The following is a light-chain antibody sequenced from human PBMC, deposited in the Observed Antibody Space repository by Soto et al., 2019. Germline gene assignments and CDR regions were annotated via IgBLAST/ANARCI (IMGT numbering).Light chain of an antibody. Sequence: EIVMAQSPATLSVSSGDRGTLSCRASQNNRRNLAWYQQKPGQAPRLLIYQASTRAPGISDRFTGGGFGTEFTLTISSRQSEDDAGYYCQQYEKWPPVTFGGGTKVDIK. CDR1: QNNRRN. CDR2: QAS. V-gene: IGKV3-15*01. CDR3: QQYEKWPPVT. J-gene: IGKJ4*01.